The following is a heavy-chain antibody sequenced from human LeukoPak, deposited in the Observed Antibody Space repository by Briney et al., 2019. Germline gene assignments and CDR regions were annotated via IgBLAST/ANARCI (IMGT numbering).Heavy chain of an antibody. J-gene: IGHJ6*03. CDR3: ARMPSHDYSNPPYYYYYMDV. Sequence: SETLSLTCTVSGVSISSYYWSWIRQPAGKGLEWIGRIYTSGSTNYNPSLKSRVTMSVDTSKNQFSLKLSSVTAADTAVYYCARMPSHDYSNPPYYYYYMDVWGKGTTVTVSS. D-gene: IGHD4-11*01. CDR2: IYTSGST. CDR1: GVSISSYY. V-gene: IGHV4-4*07.